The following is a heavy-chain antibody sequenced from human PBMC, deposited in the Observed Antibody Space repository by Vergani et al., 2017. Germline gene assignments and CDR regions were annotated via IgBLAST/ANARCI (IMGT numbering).Heavy chain of an antibody. CDR3: AGGHTYCGGDCYYD. Sequence: QLQLQESGSGLVKPSQTLSLSCAVSGDSISSGGYSWSWIRQPPGKGLEWIGYIYHSGSTYYNPSLKSRVTRSVDRSKNQFSRKLSSVTAAETAWYYCAGGHTYCGGDCYYDWGQGTLVTVSS. CDR1: GDSISSGGYS. V-gene: IGHV4-30-2*01. J-gene: IGHJ4*02. D-gene: IGHD2-21*02. CDR2: IYHSGST.